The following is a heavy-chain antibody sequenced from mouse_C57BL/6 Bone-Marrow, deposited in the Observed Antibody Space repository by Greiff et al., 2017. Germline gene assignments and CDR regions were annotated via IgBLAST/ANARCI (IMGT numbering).Heavy chain of an antibody. J-gene: IGHJ2*01. CDR3: AIENDGYYDYFDY. D-gene: IGHD2-3*01. CDR2: IHPNSGST. V-gene: IGHV1-64*01. Sequence: VQLQQPGAELVKPGASVKLSCKASGYTFTSYWMHWVKQRPGQGLEWIGMIHPNSGSTNYNEKFTSKATLTVDKSSSTAYMQLSSLTSEDSAVYYCAIENDGYYDYFDYWGQGTTLTVSS. CDR1: GYTFTSYW.